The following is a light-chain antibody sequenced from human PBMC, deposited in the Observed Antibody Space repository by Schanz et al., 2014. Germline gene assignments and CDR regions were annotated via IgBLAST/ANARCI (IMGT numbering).Light chain of an antibody. CDR3: QQSYTSLWT. CDR2: TAS. CDR1: QEMNNF. J-gene: IGKJ1*01. Sequence: DIQMTQSPSYLSASVGDRVTITCRASQEMNNFLAWYQQKPGEAPRLLIYTASRLERGVPSRFSGRGSGTQFTLNIRSLQPEDFATYYCQQSYTSLWTFGQGSKVEIK. V-gene: IGKV1-39*01.